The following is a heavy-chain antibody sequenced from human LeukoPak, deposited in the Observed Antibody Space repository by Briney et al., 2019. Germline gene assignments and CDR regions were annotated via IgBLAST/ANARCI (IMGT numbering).Heavy chain of an antibody. J-gene: IGHJ4*02. D-gene: IGHD6-19*01. CDR3: ARDISDDY. CDR2: ISSSSAYM. V-gene: IGHV3-21*01. Sequence: AGPLRLSCAASGFTFSSYTMNWVRQAPGRGLEWVSCISSSSAYMLYADSAKGRFTISRDNAKNSLYLRMNSLRADDTAMYYCARDISDDYWGQGTLVTVSS. CDR1: GFTFSSYT.